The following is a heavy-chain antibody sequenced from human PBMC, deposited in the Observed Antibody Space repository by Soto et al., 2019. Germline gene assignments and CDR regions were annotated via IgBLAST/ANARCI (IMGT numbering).Heavy chain of an antibody. J-gene: IGHJ3*02. V-gene: IGHV1-8*01. CDR1: GYTFTSYD. CDR2: MNPNSGNT. CDR3: ARGSWRELMGAFDI. Sequence: QVQLVQSGAEVKKPGASVQVSCKASGYTFTSYDINWVRQATGQGLEWMGWMNPNSGNTGYAQKFQGRVTMTRNTSLSTAYMELSSLRSEDTAVYYCARGSWRELMGAFDIWGQGTMVTVSS. D-gene: IGHD3-10*01.